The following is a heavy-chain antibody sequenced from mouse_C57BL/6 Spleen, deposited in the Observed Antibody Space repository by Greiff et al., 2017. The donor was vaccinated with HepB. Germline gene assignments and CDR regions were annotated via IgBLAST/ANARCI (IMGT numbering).Heavy chain of an antibody. J-gene: IGHJ3*01. CDR3: ARAHYGNPAWFAY. Sequence: EVKLVESGGGLVKPGGSLKLSCAASGFTFSSYAMSWVRQTPEKRLEWVATISDGGSYTYYPDNVKGRFTISRDNAKNNLYLQMSHLKSEDTAMYYCARAHYGNPAWFAYWGQGTLVTVSA. V-gene: IGHV5-4*03. CDR2: ISDGGSYT. CDR1: GFTFSSYA. D-gene: IGHD2-1*01.